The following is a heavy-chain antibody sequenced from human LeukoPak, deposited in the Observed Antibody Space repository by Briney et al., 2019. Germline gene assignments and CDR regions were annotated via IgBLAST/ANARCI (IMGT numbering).Heavy chain of an antibody. Sequence: SETLSLTCTVSGGSISSSSYYWGWIRQPPGKGLAWIGSIYYSGSTYYNPSLRSRVTISVDTSKNQFSLKLSSVTAADTAVYYCASEGYSYGYFDSWGQGTLVTVSS. J-gene: IGHJ4*02. CDR1: GGSISSSSYY. CDR2: IYYSGST. CDR3: ASEGYSYGYFDS. D-gene: IGHD5-18*01. V-gene: IGHV4-39*07.